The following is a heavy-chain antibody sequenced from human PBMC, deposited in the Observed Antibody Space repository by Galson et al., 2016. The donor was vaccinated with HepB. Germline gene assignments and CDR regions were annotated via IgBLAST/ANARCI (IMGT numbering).Heavy chain of an antibody. Sequence: SLRLSCAASGFTFRNFWMSWVRQDPGKGLEWVANIKQGGSQTYYVDSVKGRFTISRDDAKNSLYLQMNSLRAEDTAVYYCARLWFGETHFDYWGQGAVLTVSS. V-gene: IGHV3-7*01. J-gene: IGHJ4*02. CDR2: IKQGGSQT. CDR3: ARLWFGETHFDY. CDR1: GFTFRNFW. D-gene: IGHD3-10*01.